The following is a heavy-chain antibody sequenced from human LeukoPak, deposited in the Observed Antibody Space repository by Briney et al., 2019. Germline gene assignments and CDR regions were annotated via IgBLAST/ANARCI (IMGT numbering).Heavy chain of an antibody. J-gene: IGHJ4*02. V-gene: IGHV3-48*01. CDR2: ISSTSSTI. D-gene: IGHD6-19*01. Sequence: GGSLRLSCAASGFTFSSYGMNWVRQAPGKGLEWVSYISSTSSTIYYADSVKGRFTISRDNAENSLCLLMNSLSAEDTAVYYCAPSPRLAVGYYWGQGTLVTVSS. CDR3: APSPRLAVGYY. CDR1: GFTFSSYG.